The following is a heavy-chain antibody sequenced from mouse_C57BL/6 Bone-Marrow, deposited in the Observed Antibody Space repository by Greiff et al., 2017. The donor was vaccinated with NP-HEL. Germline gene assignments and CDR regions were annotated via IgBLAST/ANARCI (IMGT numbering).Heavy chain of an antibody. Sequence: EVKLMESGGDLVKPGGSLKLSCAASGFTFSSYGMSWVRQTPDKRLEWVATISSGGSYTYYPDSVKGRFTISRDNAKNTLYLQMSSLKSEDTAMYYCARVLREAYWGQGTLVTVSA. J-gene: IGHJ3*01. V-gene: IGHV5-6*01. CDR3: ARVLREAY. CDR2: ISSGGSYT. CDR1: GFTFSSYG.